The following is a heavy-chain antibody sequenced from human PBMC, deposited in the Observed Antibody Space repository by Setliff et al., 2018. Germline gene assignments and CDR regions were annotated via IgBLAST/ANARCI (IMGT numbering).Heavy chain of an antibody. Sequence: PGESLKISCKGSGYVFTTYWIGWVRQMPGKGLGGMGIIYPGDSDTRYSTSFHGKVTISADKTISTTYLQWSRLKASDTGMYYCARLGAPASHDAFDIWGQGTMVTVSS. J-gene: IGHJ3*02. CDR2: IYPGDSDT. CDR1: GYVFTTYW. V-gene: IGHV5-51*01. D-gene: IGHD6-25*01. CDR3: ARLGAPASHDAFDI.